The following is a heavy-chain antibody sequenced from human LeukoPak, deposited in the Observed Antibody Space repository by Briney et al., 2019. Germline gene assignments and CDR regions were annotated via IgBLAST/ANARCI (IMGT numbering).Heavy chain of an antibody. CDR2: IYYSGNT. V-gene: IGHV4-59*08. Sequence: SETLSLTCTVSGGSLSSYYWSWIRQPPGKGLEWIGYIYYSGNTNYNPSLKSRVTISVDTSKNQFSLKLSSVTAADTAVYYCARHPSAVAGKTFDYWGQGTLVTVSS. D-gene: IGHD6-19*01. CDR3: ARHPSAVAGKTFDY. J-gene: IGHJ4*02. CDR1: GGSLSSYY.